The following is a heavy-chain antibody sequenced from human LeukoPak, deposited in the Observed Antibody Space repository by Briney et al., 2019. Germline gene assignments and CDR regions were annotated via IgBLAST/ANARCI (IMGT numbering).Heavy chain of an antibody. V-gene: IGHV3-74*01. CDR3: ARGTSSGWPDYLDY. CDR2: INADGQSV. D-gene: IGHD6-19*01. Sequence: GGSLRLSCTASGFSLDSHWMHWVRQVPGEGLVWLSRINADGQSVGYADSVRGRFTISRDNARNTVYLQTNSLRPEDTAVYYCARGTSSGWPDYLDYWGQGTLVSVSS. J-gene: IGHJ4*02. CDR1: GFSLDSHW.